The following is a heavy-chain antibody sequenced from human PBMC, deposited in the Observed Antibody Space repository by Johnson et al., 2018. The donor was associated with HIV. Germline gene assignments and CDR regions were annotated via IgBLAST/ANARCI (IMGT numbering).Heavy chain of an antibody. CDR3: ARDYREANAFDI. D-gene: IGHD1-26*01. J-gene: IGHJ3*02. V-gene: IGHV3-30-3*01. Sequence: QVQLVESGGGLVQPGRSLRLSCAASGFTFNSYALHWVRQAPGKGLEWVAIISYDGSNKYYADSVKGRFTISRDNSKDTLYLQMNSLRAEDTAVYYCARDYREANAFDIWGQGTMVTVSS. CDR1: GFTFNSYA. CDR2: ISYDGSNK.